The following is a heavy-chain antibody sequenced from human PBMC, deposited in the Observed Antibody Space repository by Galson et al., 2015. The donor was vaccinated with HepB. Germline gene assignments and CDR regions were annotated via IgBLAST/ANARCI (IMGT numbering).Heavy chain of an antibody. Sequence: SVKVSCKATGYTFTTYGITWVRQAPGEGLEWMGWISAYNGNTNYAQTFQGRVTMTIDTSTSIAYMGLKTLRFDDTAVYYCAREGGYSGRYQPYFHGMDVWGQGTTVTVSS. V-gene: IGHV1-18*01. CDR1: GYTFTTYG. CDR3: AREGGYSGRYQPYFHGMDV. J-gene: IGHJ6*02. D-gene: IGHD1-26*01. CDR2: ISAYNGNT.